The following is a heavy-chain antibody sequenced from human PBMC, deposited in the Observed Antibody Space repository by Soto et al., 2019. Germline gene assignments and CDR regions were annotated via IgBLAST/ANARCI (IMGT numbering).Heavy chain of an antibody. CDR2: ITYDGSFQ. Sequence: GSLRLSCQASGFNFDNYGMHWVRQAPGKGLEWVAVITYDGSFQYYADSVKGRFTISRDNSKNTLFLHLNTLKPEDTAVYHCAKDRVGGTFYTPLGFWGQGTLVTVSS. CDR3: AKDRVGGTFYTPLGF. D-gene: IGHD1-7*01. V-gene: IGHV3-30*18. CDR1: GFNFDNYG. J-gene: IGHJ4*02.